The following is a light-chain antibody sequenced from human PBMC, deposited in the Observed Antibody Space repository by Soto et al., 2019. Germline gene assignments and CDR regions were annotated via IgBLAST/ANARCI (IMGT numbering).Light chain of an antibody. J-gene: IGKJ2*01. CDR1: QSVSNY. Sequence: IVLTQSPATLSLSPGERATLSCRASQSVSNYLAWYHQKPGQAPRLLIYDSSKRSTDIPARFSGSGSGTDFTLTISSLEPEDFAVYYCHQCSNGPPHTFGQGTKLEIK. V-gene: IGKV3-11*01. CDR2: DSS. CDR3: HQCSNGPPHT.